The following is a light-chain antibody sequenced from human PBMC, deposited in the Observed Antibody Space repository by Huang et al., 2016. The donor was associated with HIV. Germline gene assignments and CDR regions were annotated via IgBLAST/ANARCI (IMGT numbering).Light chain of an antibody. CDR3: QQYSSYSS. CDR1: QSISTW. J-gene: IGKJ2*03. Sequence: DIQMTQSPSTLSASVGDRVTITCRASQSISTWLAWYQQKPGKAPKRLIYKASTLQTGAPSRFSGSGSGKDFTLTISSLQPDDFATYYCQQYSSYSSFGQGTKLEIK. V-gene: IGKV1-5*03. CDR2: KAS.